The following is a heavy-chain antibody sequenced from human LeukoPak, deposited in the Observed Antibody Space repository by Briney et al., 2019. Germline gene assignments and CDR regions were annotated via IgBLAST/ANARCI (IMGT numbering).Heavy chain of an antibody. Sequence: ASVKVSCKASGGTFSSYAISWVRQAPGQGLEWMGIINSSGGITSYVQKFQGRVTVTRDTSTSTVYMELSSLRSEDTAVYYCARGSGTSNYLIGYWGQGTLVTVSS. J-gene: IGHJ4*02. CDR2: INSSGGIT. V-gene: IGHV1-46*01. CDR3: ARGSGTSNYLIGY. CDR1: GGTFSSYA. D-gene: IGHD5-24*01.